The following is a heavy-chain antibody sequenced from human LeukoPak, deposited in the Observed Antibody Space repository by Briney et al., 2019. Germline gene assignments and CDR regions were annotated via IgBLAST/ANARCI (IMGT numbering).Heavy chain of an antibody. CDR2: INHSGIT. Sequence: PSETLSLTCAVYGGSFSDYYWNWIRQPPGKGLEWIGEINHSGITNYIASLKSRVTISVDTSKNQFSLKLSSVTAADTAVYYCARTTVNDYYYYYMDVWGKGTTVTVSS. J-gene: IGHJ6*03. V-gene: IGHV4-34*01. CDR3: ARTTVNDYYYYYMDV. D-gene: IGHD4-11*01. CDR1: GGSFSDYY.